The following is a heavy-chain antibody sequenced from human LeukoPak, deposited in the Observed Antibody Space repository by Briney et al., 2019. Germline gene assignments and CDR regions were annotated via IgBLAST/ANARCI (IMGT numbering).Heavy chain of an antibody. V-gene: IGHV3-23*01. CDR2: ISGSGGST. Sequence: GGSLRLSCAASGFTFSSYAMNWVRQAPGKGLEWVSAISGSGGSTYYADSVKGRFTISRDNSKNTLYLQMNSLRAEDTAVYYCAKETGYCSSTSCYSPCDFWGQGTLVTVSS. CDR3: AKETGYCSSTSCYSPCDF. CDR1: GFTFSSYA. D-gene: IGHD2-2*01. J-gene: IGHJ4*02.